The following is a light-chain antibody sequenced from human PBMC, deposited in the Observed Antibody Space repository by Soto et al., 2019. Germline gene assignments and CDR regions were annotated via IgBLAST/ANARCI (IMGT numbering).Light chain of an antibody. CDR3: QRYGSPSWT. J-gene: IGKJ1*01. V-gene: IGKV3-20*01. CDR2: GAS. CDR1: QSVASNY. Sequence: EIVLTQSPGTLSVSPGERATLSCRASQSVASNYLAWYQQKPGQAPRLLIFGASSRATGIPDKFSGSGSGTDFTLTISRLEPEDFAVYYCQRYGSPSWTFGQGTKVDIK.